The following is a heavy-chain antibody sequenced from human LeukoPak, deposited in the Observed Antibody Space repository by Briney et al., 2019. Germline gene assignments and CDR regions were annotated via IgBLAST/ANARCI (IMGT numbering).Heavy chain of an antibody. CDR3: AKDAAITMVRGVTGRYFDY. J-gene: IGHJ4*02. CDR1: GFTFSSYW. D-gene: IGHD3-10*01. CDR2: ISGSGGST. Sequence: GGSLRLSCAASGFTFSSYWMHWVRQAPGKGLEWVSAISGSGGSTYYADSVKGRFTISRDNSKNTLYLQMNSLRAEDTAVYYCAKDAAITMVRGVTGRYFDYWGQGTLVTVSS. V-gene: IGHV3-23*01.